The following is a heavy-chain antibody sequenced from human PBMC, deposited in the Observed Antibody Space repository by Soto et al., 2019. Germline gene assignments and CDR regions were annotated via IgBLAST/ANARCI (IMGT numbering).Heavy chain of an antibody. Sequence: GEALKISWKGSGYSFTSYLISWLRQIPGKGLEWMGRIDTSDSYTNYSPSFQGHVTISADKSISTAYLQWSSLKASDTAMYYCPIFDIWGQGTMVTVSS. V-gene: IGHV5-10-1*01. CDR2: IDTSDSYT. CDR1: GYSFTSYL. J-gene: IGHJ3*02. CDR3: PIFDI.